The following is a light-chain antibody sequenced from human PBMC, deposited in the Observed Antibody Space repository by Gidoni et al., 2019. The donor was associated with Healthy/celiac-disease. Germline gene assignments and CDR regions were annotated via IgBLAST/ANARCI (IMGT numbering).Light chain of an antibody. V-gene: IGKV1-5*03. CDR1: KSISSW. Sequence: DIQMTQSPSTLSASVGDRVTITCRASKSISSWLAWYQQKPGKAPKLLIYKASSLESGVPSRFSGSVSGTEFTLTISSLQPDDFATYYCQQYNSYSVTFGQGTKVEIK. J-gene: IGKJ1*01. CDR2: KAS. CDR3: QQYNSYSVT.